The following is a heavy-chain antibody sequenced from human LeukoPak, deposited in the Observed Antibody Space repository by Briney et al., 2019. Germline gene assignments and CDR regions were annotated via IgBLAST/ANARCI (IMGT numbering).Heavy chain of an antibody. CDR1: GFSFNNYA. Sequence: PGGSLRLSCSASGFSFNNYAMSWIRQAPGKGLAWVSLVSPAYGRTYCADSVNGRFTISRDNSKNTLSLQMNSLRAADTAVYYCAKGGLRGGYSYASWGQGTLITVSS. CDR3: AKGGLRGGYSYAS. V-gene: IGHV3-23*01. CDR2: VSPAYGRT. D-gene: IGHD5-24*01. J-gene: IGHJ5*02.